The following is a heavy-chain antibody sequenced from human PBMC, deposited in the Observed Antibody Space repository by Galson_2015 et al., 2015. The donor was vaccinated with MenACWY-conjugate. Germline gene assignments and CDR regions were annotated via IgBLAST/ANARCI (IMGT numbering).Heavy chain of an antibody. CDR3: ARAGALTYYFDY. V-gene: IGHV4-4*02. Sequence: ETLSLTCAVSGASISSVNWWSWVRQPPGKGLEWIAGIYHSGSINYNPSLKSRVTMSVDKSKNQISLKLSSVTAADTAVYYCARAGALTYYFDYWGQGTLVSVSS. CDR1: GASISSVNW. J-gene: IGHJ4*02. CDR2: IYHSGSI.